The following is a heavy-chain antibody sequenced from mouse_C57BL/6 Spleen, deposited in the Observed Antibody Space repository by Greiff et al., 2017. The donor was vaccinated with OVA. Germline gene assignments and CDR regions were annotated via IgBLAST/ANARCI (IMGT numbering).Heavy chain of an antibody. CDR1: GFTFSDYY. V-gene: IGHV5-16*01. D-gene: IGHD1-1*01. CDR2: INYDGSST. CDR3: ARGGVGSSYNWNFDV. Sequence: EVKLVESEGGLVQPGSSMKLSCTASGFTFSDYYMAWVRQVPEKGLEWVANINYDGSSTYYLDSLKSRFIISRDNAKNILYLQMSSLKSEDTATYYCARGGVGSSYNWNFDVWGTGTTVTVSS. J-gene: IGHJ1*03.